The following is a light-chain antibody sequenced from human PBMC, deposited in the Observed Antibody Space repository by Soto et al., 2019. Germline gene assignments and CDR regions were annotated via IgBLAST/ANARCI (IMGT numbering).Light chain of an antibody. Sequence: DIQMTQSPSSLSASVGDRVTITCRASQSISSYLNWYQQKPGKAPKLLIYAASSFQSVVPSRFSGSGSGTDFTFIIFILQPEDFATYYCKQSYTTPFTFGPGTKVDIK. V-gene: IGKV1-39*01. CDR2: AAS. CDR3: KQSYTTPFT. J-gene: IGKJ3*01. CDR1: QSISSY.